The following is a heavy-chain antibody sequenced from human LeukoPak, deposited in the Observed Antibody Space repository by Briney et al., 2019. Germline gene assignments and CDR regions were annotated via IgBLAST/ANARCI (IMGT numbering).Heavy chain of an antibody. CDR2: IYYSGST. V-gene: IGHV4-30-4*01. D-gene: IGHD3-10*01. J-gene: IGHJ4*02. Sequence: SETLSLTCTVSGGSISSGDYYWSWIRQPPGKGLEWIGYIYYSGSTYYNPSLKSRVTISVDTSKNQFSLKLSSVTAADTAVYYCARVMDYYGSGSLNFDYWGQGTLVTVSS. CDR3: ARVMDYYGSGSLNFDY. CDR1: GGSISSGDYY.